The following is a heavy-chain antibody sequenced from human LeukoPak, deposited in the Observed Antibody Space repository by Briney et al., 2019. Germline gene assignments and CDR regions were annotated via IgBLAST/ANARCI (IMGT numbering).Heavy chain of an antibody. Sequence: QTGGSLRLSCTSSGFTFGTYAVSWFRQAPGKGLEWVAFIRSKTYGGTTEYAASVKDRFTISRNDYKSIAYLQMNSLKTEDTAVYYCTRYSGRTDYWGQGTLVSVSS. CDR2: IRSKTYGGTT. D-gene: IGHD5-18*01. CDR3: TRYSGRTDY. J-gene: IGHJ4*02. V-gene: IGHV3-49*03. CDR1: GFTFGTYA.